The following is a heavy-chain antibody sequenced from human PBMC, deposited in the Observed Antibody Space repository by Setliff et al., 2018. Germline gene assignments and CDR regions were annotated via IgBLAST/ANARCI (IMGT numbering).Heavy chain of an antibody. CDR1: GYTFTSHY. J-gene: IGHJ3*02. Sequence: GASVKVSCKASGYTFTSHYMHWVRQAPGLGLEWMGTINPSSGRTSYAQKFQGRVTMTRDTSTSTVYMDMSSLRSEDTAVYYCARDVFPYHYEGAFDIWCQGTMVTVSS. D-gene: IGHD3-22*01. CDR3: ARDVFPYHYEGAFDI. CDR2: INPSSGRT. V-gene: IGHV1-46*01.